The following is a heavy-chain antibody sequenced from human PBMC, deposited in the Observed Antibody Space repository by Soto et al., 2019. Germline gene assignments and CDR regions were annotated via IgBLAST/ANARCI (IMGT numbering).Heavy chain of an antibody. J-gene: IGHJ6*02. CDR1: GFTFSSYA. CDR3: ARDPIAAAGRYYYYGMDV. D-gene: IGHD6-13*01. CDR2: ISYDGSNK. Sequence: GGSLRLSCAASGFTFSSYAMHWVRQAPGKGLEWVAVISYDGSNKYYADSVKGRFTISRDNSKNTLYLQMNSLRAEDTAVYYCARDPIAAAGRYYYYGMDVWGQGTTVTVSS. V-gene: IGHV3-30-3*01.